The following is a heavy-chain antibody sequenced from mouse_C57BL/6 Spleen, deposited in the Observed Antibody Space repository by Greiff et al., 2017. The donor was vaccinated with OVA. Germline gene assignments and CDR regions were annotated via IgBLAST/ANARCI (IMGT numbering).Heavy chain of an antibody. Sequence: VQLQQPGAELVKPGASVKMSCKASGYTFTSYWITWVKQRPGQGLEWIGDIYPGSGSTNYNEKFKSKATLTVDTSSSTAYMQLSSLTSEDSAGYYCARGGSSYAMDYWGQGTSVTVSS. CDR3: ARGGSSYAMDY. V-gene: IGHV1-55*01. CDR2: IYPGSGST. D-gene: IGHD1-1*01. J-gene: IGHJ4*01. CDR1: GYTFTSYW.